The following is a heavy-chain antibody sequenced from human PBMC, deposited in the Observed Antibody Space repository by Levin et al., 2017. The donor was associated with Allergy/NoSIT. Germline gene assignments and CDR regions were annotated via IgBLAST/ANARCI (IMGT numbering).Heavy chain of an antibody. CDR1: GFPFSDHY. CDR2: ISNKANSYTT. Sequence: AGGSLRLSCAASGFPFSDHYMDWVRQAPGKGLDWVGRISNKANSYTTSYAASVKGRFTISRDDSKNSLYLQMNSLKTEDTAVYYCTSLITYFDVWGQGTTVTVSS. D-gene: IGHD3-10*01. J-gene: IGHJ6*02. V-gene: IGHV3-72*01. CDR3: TSLITYFDV.